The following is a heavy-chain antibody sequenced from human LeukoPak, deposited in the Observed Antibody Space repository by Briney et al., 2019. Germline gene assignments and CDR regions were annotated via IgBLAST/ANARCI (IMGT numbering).Heavy chain of an antibody. CDR3: ARAGHSDFNWFDP. Sequence: ASVKVSCKASGYTFTGYYMHWVRQVPRQALEWLGWIKPNSGGTKYAQKFQGRVTMTRDTSISTAYMELSGLRSDDTAVYYCARAGHSDFNWFDPWGQGTLVTVSS. D-gene: IGHD2-15*01. CDR2: IKPNSGGT. J-gene: IGHJ5*02. CDR1: GYTFTGYY. V-gene: IGHV1-2*02.